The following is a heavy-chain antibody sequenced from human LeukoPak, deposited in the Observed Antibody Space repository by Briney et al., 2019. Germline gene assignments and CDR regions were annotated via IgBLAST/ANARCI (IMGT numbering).Heavy chain of an antibody. D-gene: IGHD5-18*01. CDR3: ARGPMKNTAMGLPFILFDY. Sequence: PSETLSLTCTVSGGSISSSSYYWGWIRQPPGKGLEWIGEINHSGSTNYNPSLKSRVTISVDTSKNQFSLKLSSVTAADTAVYYCARGPMKNTAMGLPFILFDYWGQGTLVTVSS. V-gene: IGHV4-39*07. CDR1: GGSISSSSYY. J-gene: IGHJ4*02. CDR2: INHSGST.